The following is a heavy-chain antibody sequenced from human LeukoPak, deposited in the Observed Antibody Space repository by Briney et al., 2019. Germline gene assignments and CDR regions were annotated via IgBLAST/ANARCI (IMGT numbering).Heavy chain of an antibody. CDR3: TTYQAWELLGGDC. CDR1: GFRFSDAW. CDR2: IKSNTNGGTT. V-gene: IGHV3-15*01. Sequence: GGSLRLSCEASGFRFSDAWMSWVRQAPGKGLEWLGRIKSNTNGGTTDYAAPVKGRFTISRDDSRNTLSLQINSLKTEDTAVYYCTTYQAWELLGGDCWGQGTLVTVSS. D-gene: IGHD2-15*01. J-gene: IGHJ4*02.